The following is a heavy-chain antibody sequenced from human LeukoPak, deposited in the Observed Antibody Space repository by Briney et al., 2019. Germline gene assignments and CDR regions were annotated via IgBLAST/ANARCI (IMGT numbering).Heavy chain of an antibody. CDR2: IYHSGST. Sequence: GSLRLSCAASGFTFSSYSMNWVRQPPGKGLEWIGEIYHSGSTNYNPSLKSRVTISVDKSKNQFSLKLSSVTAADTAVYYCARLNYDSSGPFDYWGQGTLVTVSS. CDR1: GFTFSSYSM. J-gene: IGHJ4*02. V-gene: IGHV4-4*02. D-gene: IGHD3-22*01. CDR3: ARLNYDSSGPFDY.